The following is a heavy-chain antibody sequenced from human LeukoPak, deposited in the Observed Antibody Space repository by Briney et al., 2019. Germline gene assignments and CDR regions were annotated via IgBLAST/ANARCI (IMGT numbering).Heavy chain of an antibody. CDR2: INPSGGST. V-gene: IGHV1-46*01. CDR1: GYTFTSYY. Sequence: GASVTVSCKASGYTFTSYYMHWVRQAPGQGLEWMGIINPSGGSTTYVQNFQGRVTMTRDTSTSTVYMELSSLKSEDTAVYYCARATRSGRRFDYWGQGTMVTVSS. J-gene: IGHJ4*02. D-gene: IGHD1-14*01. CDR3: ARATRSGRRFDY.